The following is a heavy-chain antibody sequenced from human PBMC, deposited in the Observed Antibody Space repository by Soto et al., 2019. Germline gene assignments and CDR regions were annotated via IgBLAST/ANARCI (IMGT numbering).Heavy chain of an antibody. J-gene: IGHJ4*02. Sequence: QVQLQESGPGLVKPSGTLSLTCAVFGGSISNSNWCTWGRQPPGKGLDWIGEIFHSGSTNYNTSLMGGVTISVDMANNQFSLKLSSVHADDTAVYYCAHRPIVGAAIWGQGTLVTVSS. V-gene: IGHV4-4*02. CDR1: GGSISNSNW. CDR3: AHRPIVGAAI. D-gene: IGHD1-26*01. CDR2: IFHSGST.